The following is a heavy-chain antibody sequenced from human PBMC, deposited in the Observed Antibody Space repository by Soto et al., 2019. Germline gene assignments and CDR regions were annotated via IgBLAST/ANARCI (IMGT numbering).Heavy chain of an antibody. CDR3: AREGPQEGTVVTPRHFDY. V-gene: IGHV6-1*01. Sequence: QVQLQQSGPGLVKPSQTLSLTCAISGDSVSSNSAAWNWIRQSPSRGLEWLGRTYYRSKWYNDYAVSVKSRITINPDTSKNQFSLQLNSVTPEDTAVYYCAREGPQEGTVVTPRHFDYWGQGTLVTVSS. D-gene: IGHD2-21*02. CDR1: GDSVSSNSAA. J-gene: IGHJ4*02. CDR2: TYYRSKWYN.